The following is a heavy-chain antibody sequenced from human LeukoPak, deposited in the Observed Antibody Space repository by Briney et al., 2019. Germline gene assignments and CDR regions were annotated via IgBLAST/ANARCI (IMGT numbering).Heavy chain of an antibody. CDR3: AELGITMIGGV. CDR2: INWVSGNI. Sequence: GGSLRLSCAASGFTFEDYAMHWVRQPPGKGLEWVSGINWVSGNIGYADSVKGRFTISRDNAKNSLYLQMNSLRAEDTAVYYCAELGITMIGGVWGKGTTVTISS. J-gene: IGHJ6*04. CDR1: GFTFEDYA. V-gene: IGHV3-9*01. D-gene: IGHD3-10*02.